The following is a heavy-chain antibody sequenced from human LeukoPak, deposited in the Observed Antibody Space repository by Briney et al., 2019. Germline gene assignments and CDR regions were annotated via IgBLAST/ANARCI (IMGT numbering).Heavy chain of an antibody. CDR3: ARLITEDYYDSSGPIIDY. J-gene: IGHJ4*02. D-gene: IGHD3-22*01. CDR1: GYTFTSYY. V-gene: IGHV1-46*01. Sequence: ASVKVSCKASGYTFTSYYMHWVRQAPGQGLEWMGIINPSGGSTSYAQKFQGRVTMTRDTSTSTVYMELSSPRSEDTAVYYCARLITEDYYDSSGPIIDYWGQGTLVTVSS. CDR2: INPSGGST.